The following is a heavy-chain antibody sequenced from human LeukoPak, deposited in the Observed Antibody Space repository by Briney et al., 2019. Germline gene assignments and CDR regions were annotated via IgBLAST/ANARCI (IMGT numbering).Heavy chain of an antibody. V-gene: IGHV4-39*07. CDR2: INHSGST. CDR1: GGSISSSSYF. D-gene: IGHD3-10*01. J-gene: IGHJ3*02. Sequence: SSETLSLTCTVSGGSISSSSYFWGWIRQPPGKGLEWIGEINHSGSTNYNPSLKSRVTISVDTSKNQFSLKLSSVTAADTAVYYCARVLRPRITMVRGVITRGDRAFDIWGQGTMVTVSS. CDR3: ARVLRPRITMVRGVITRGDRAFDI.